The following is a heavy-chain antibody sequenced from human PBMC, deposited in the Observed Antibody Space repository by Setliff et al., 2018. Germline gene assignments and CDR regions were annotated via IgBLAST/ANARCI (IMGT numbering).Heavy chain of an antibody. J-gene: IGHJ6*03. CDR3: ARAISGWYSAHYYYMDV. D-gene: IGHD6-19*01. CDR2: IYYSGST. Sequence: TLSLTCTVSGGSISSGGYYWSWIRQHPGKGLEWIGYIYYSGSTYYNPSLKSRLTISVDTSKNQFSLKLSSVTAADTAVYYCARAISGWYSAHYYYMDVWGKGTTVTVSS. V-gene: IGHV4-31*03. CDR1: GGSISSGGYY.